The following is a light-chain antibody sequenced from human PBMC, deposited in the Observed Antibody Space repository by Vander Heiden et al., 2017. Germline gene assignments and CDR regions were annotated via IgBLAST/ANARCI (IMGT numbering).Light chain of an antibody. CDR3: QSYDSSLSGVV. J-gene: IGLJ2*01. CDR2: GIN. CDR1: GSNIGAGYD. V-gene: IGLV1-40*01. Sequence: QSVLTPPPSVSEAPGQRVTISCTGNGSNIGAGYDVQWYQQFPVTAPKLLIFGINHRPSGVPDRFSASKSGTSASLATTGLQAEDEADYYCQSYDSSLSGVVFGGGTKLTVL.